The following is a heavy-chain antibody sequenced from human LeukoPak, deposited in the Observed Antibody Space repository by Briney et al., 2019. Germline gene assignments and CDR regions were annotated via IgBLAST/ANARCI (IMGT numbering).Heavy chain of an antibody. CDR2: IRTTGST. Sequence: PSETLSLTCIASGGSMNNYYWGWIRQPAEKGLEWIGRIRTTGSTNYNPSLNSRVTMSLDTSKKQFSLKLSSVTAADTAVYYCRRQTYDFWSNPHWFQPRGQGTPVNV. D-gene: IGHD3-3*01. J-gene: IGHJ5*02. CDR1: GGSMNNYY. V-gene: IGHV4-4*07. CDR3: RRQTYDFWSNPHWFQP.